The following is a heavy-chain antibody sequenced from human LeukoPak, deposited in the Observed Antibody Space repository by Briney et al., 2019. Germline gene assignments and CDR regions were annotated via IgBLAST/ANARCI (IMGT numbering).Heavy chain of an antibody. V-gene: IGHV3-23*01. Sequence: GGSLRLSCAASGFTFSSYAMSWVGQAPGKGVEGVAAISGSGGSTYYADSVKGRFTISRDNSKNTLYLQMNSLRAEDTAVYYCAKDAPVNIVVVPAANSWGQGTLVTVSS. CDR1: GFTFSSYA. D-gene: IGHD2-2*01. CDR2: ISGSGGST. CDR3: AKDAPVNIVVVPAANS. J-gene: IGHJ4*02.